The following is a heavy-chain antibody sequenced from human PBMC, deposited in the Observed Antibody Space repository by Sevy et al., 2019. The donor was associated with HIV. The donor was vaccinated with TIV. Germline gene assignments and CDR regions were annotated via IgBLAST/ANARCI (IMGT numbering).Heavy chain of an antibody. CDR3: TRDDYYGSGSYYKRGYYYYMDV. Sequence: GGSLRLSCTASGFTFGDYAMSWFRQAPGKGLEWVGFIRSKAYGGTTEYAASVKGRFTISRDDSKSIAYLQMNSLKTEDTAVYYCTRDDYYGSGSYYKRGYYYYMDVLGKGTSVTVSS. V-gene: IGHV3-49*03. D-gene: IGHD3-10*01. J-gene: IGHJ6*03. CDR2: IRSKAYGGTT. CDR1: GFTFGDYA.